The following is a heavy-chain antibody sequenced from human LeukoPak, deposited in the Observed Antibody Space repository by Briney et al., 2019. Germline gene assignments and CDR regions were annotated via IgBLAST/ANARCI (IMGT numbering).Heavy chain of an antibody. CDR2: ITSSSSRI. V-gene: IGHV3-48*02. Sequence: GGSLRLSCAASGFTFRSYTMNWVRQAPGKRLEWVSYITSSSSRIHYADSVQGRFTISRDNAKNSLYLQMNSLRDEDTAIYYCTRDPHALDYWGQGTLVTVYS. J-gene: IGHJ4*02. CDR3: TRDPHALDY. CDR1: GFTFRSYT.